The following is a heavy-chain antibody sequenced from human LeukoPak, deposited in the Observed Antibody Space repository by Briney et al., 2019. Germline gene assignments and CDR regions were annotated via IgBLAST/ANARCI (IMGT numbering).Heavy chain of an antibody. Sequence: ASVTLSFKASGYTFTSYGISWVRLAPGQGLEWMGWISAYNGNTNYAQKLQGRVTMTTDTSTSTAYMELRSLRSDDTAVYYCARVEAPYYDFWSDYYPLPYGGQETLVTVSS. CDR3: ARVEAPYYDFWSDYYPLPY. CDR2: ISAYNGNT. J-gene: IGHJ4*02. CDR1: GYTFTSYG. D-gene: IGHD3-3*01. V-gene: IGHV1-18*01.